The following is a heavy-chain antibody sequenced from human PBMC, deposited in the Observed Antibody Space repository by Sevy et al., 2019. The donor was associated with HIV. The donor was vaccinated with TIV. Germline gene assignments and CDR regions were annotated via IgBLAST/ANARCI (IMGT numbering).Heavy chain of an antibody. Sequence: SETLSLTCTVSGGSISSGDYYWSWIRQPPGKGLEWIGYIYYSGSTCYNPSLKSRVTISVDTSKNQFSLKLSSVTAADTAVYYCAREGSSFDAFDIWGQGTMVTVSS. CDR3: AREGSSFDAFDI. V-gene: IGHV4-30-4*01. CDR2: IYYSGST. CDR1: GGSISSGDYY. J-gene: IGHJ3*02. D-gene: IGHD6-6*01.